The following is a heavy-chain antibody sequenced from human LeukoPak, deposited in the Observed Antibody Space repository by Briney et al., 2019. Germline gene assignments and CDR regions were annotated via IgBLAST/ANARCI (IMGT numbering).Heavy chain of an antibody. D-gene: IGHD3-9*01. J-gene: IGHJ4*02. Sequence: GESLKISCKGSGCSFTSYWIGWVRQMPGKGLEWMGIIYPGDSDTRYSPSFQGQVTISADKSISTAYLQWSSLKASDTAMYYCERRHSDSLTGFDFWGQGTLVTVTS. CDR3: ERRHSDSLTGFDF. CDR2: IYPGDSDT. V-gene: IGHV5-51*01. CDR1: GCSFTSYW.